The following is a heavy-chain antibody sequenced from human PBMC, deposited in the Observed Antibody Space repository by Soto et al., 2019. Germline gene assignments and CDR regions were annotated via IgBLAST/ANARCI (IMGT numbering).Heavy chain of an antibody. V-gene: IGHV4-59*01. CDR1: GCSISSYY. J-gene: IGHJ4*02. CDR3: ARYYYDSSGYYSAYYFDY. CDR2: IYYSGST. Sequence: KTXETLSLTCTVAGCSISSYYWSWIRQPPGKGLEWIGYIYYSGSTNYNPSLKSRVTISVDTSKNQFSLKLSSVTAADTAVYYCARYYYDSSGYYSAYYFDYWGQGTLVTVSS. D-gene: IGHD3-22*01.